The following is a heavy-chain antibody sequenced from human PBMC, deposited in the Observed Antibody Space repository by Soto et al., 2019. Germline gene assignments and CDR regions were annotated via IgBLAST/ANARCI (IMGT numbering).Heavy chain of an antibody. J-gene: IGHJ4*02. V-gene: IGHV3-23*01. Sequence: EVQLLESGGGLVQPGGSLRLSCAASGFSFRSYAMNWVRQAPGKGLEWVSAISGGGVNTYYADSVKGRFTISRDNSKNTLFLQMNSLRAEDTAVYHCVKQYSSGWGWGQGTLVTVSS. CDR2: ISGGGVNT. CDR1: GFSFRSYA. CDR3: VKQYSSGWG. D-gene: IGHD6-19*01.